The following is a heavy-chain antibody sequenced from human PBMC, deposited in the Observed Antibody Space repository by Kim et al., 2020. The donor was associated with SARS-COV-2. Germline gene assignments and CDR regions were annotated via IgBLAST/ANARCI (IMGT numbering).Heavy chain of an antibody. J-gene: IGHJ6*02. Sequence: GGSLRLSCAASGFTFSSYWMSWVRQAPGKGLEWVANIKQDGSEKYYVDSVKGRFTISRDNAKNSLYLQMNSLRAEDTAVYYCARDMIAVAGNYYYYGMDVWGQGTTVTVSS. CDR3: ARDMIAVAGNYYYYGMDV. CDR1: GFTFSSYW. V-gene: IGHV3-7*03. CDR2: IKQDGSEK. D-gene: IGHD6-19*01.